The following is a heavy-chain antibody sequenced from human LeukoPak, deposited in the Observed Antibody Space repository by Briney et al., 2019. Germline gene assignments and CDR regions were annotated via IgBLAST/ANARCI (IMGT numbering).Heavy chain of an antibody. D-gene: IGHD3-3*01. CDR3: ARGDFWSGYYFDY. J-gene: IGHJ4*02. Sequence: PSETLSLTCAVYGGSFSGYYWSWIRQPPGKGLEWIGEINHSGSTNYNPSLKSRVTISVDRSKNQFSLKLSSVTAADTAVYYCARGDFWSGYYFDYWGQGTLVTVSS. CDR2: INHSGST. CDR1: GGSFSGYY. V-gene: IGHV4-34*01.